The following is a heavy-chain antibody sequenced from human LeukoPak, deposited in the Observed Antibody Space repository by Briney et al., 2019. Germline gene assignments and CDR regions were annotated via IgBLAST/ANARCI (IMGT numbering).Heavy chain of an antibody. CDR2: IYYSGST. D-gene: IGHD3-22*01. Sequence: SGTLCLTCTVSGVSISSYSWSWVRQPPGKGLEWVWYIYYSGSTNYNPSLESVRTISVDTYKNQLSLKLSSVTAAETAVYYCARGPLYDSRIGAAFDIWGQGTMVTVSS. V-gene: IGHV4-59*01. CDR1: GVSISSYS. J-gene: IGHJ3*02. CDR3: ARGPLYDSRIGAAFDI.